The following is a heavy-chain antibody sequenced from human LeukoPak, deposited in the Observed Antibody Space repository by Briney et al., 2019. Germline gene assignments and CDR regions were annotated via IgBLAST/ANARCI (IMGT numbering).Heavy chain of an antibody. Sequence: SETLSLTCTVSGGSISSGGYYWSWIRQHPGKGLEWIGYIYYSGSTYYNPSLKSRVTISVDTSKNQFSLKLSSVTAADTAVYYCARVGVRIVVVTAIQGSAFDIWGQGTMVTVSS. D-gene: IGHD2-21*02. J-gene: IGHJ3*02. CDR1: GGSISSGGYY. CDR2: IYYSGST. CDR3: ARVGVRIVVVTAIQGSAFDI. V-gene: IGHV4-31*03.